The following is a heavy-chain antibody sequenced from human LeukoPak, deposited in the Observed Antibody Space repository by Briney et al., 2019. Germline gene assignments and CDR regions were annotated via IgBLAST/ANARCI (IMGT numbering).Heavy chain of an antibody. CDR1: GFTFSSYA. CDR3: ARGAIVVVPAATYNWFDP. D-gene: IGHD2-2*01. Sequence: PAGGSLRLSCAASGFTFSSYAMSWVRQAPGKGLEWVSAISGSGGSTYYADSVKGRFTISRDNSKNTLYLQMNSLRAEDTAVYYCARGAIVVVPAATYNWFDPWGQGTLVTVSS. J-gene: IGHJ5*02. V-gene: IGHV3-23*01. CDR2: ISGSGGST.